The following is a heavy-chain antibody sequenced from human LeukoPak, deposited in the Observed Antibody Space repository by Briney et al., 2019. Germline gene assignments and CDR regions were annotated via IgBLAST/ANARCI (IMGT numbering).Heavy chain of an antibody. V-gene: IGHV3-73*01. J-gene: IGHJ4*02. CDR2: IRSKANSYAT. CDR1: GFTFSSYG. CDR3: TRDSGSYFH. Sequence: GGSLRLSCAASGFTFSSYGMHWVRQAPGKGLEGVGRIRSKANSYATAYAASVTGRFTISRDDSKNTAYLQMNSLKTEDTAVYYCTRDSGSYFHWGQGPRVSVSS. D-gene: IGHD1-26*01.